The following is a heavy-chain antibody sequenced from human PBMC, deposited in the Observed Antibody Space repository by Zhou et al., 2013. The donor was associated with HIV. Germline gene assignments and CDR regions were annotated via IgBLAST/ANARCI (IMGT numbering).Heavy chain of an antibody. V-gene: IGHV1-18*01. Sequence: QVQLVQSGAEVKKPGASVKVPCKASGYTFTSYGISWVRQAPGQGLEWMGWISNHNGNTKYAQKIQGRVIMTTDTSTSSVYIELRSLRVDDTAVYYCARGDTGWLDPWGQGTLVTVSS. J-gene: IGHJ5*02. CDR3: ARGDTGWLDP. CDR1: GYTFTSYG. D-gene: IGHD4-17*01. CDR2: ISNHNGNT.